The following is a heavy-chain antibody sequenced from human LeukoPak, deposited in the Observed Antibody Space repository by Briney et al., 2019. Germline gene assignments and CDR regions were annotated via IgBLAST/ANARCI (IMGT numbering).Heavy chain of an antibody. CDR3: ASVTTHGVSHYEYKY. J-gene: IGHJ4*02. Sequence: GGSLRLSCVASGFTFSSYAMHWVRQAPGKGLEYVSSISSNGGNTYYANSVRGRFTISRDNSKNTLYLQMGSLRAEDMAVYYCASVTTHGVSHYEYKYWGQGTLVTVSS. CDR1: GFTFSSYA. D-gene: IGHD4-11*01. V-gene: IGHV3-64*01. CDR2: ISSNGGNT.